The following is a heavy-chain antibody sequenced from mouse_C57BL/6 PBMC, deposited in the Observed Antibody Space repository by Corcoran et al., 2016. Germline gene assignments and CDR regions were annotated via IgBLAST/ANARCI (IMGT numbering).Heavy chain of an antibody. CDR1: GSTFTDYY. D-gene: IGHD3-3*01. CDR3: ARWGRGAMDY. V-gene: IGHV1-19*01. CDR2: IIPYNGGT. J-gene: IGHJ4*01. Sequence: EVQLQQSGPELVKPGASVKISCKASGSTFTDYYMNWVKQSHGKSLEWIGVIIPYNGGTSYNQKFKGKDTLTVDKSSSTAYMELNSLTSEDSAVYYCARWGRGAMDYWGQGTSVTVSS.